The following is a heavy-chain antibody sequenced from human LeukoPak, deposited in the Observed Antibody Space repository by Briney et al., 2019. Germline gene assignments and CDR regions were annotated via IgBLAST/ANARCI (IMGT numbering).Heavy chain of an antibody. Sequence: SETLSLTCTVSGGSISSYYWSWIRQPPGKGLEWIGSIYYSVSTYYNPSLKSRVTISVDTSKNQFSLKLSSVTAADTAVYYCARVSGSYFNYYYYMDVWGKGTTVTVSS. D-gene: IGHD1-26*01. CDR3: ARVSGSYFNYYYYMDV. J-gene: IGHJ6*03. CDR1: GGSISSYY. V-gene: IGHV4-59*12. CDR2: IYYSVST.